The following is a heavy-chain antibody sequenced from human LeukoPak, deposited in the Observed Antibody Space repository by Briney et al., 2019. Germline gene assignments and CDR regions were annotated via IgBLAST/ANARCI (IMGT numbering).Heavy chain of an antibody. CDR2: ISGTGGTT. J-gene: IGHJ4*02. D-gene: IGHD6-13*01. CDR1: GFTFSNYA. CDR3: AKGSSPFDY. Sequence: GGSLRLSCAASGFTFSNYAMSWVRQAPGKGLEWVSGISGTGGTTYYADSVKGRFTISRDNSKNTLYLQMNSLRAEDTAVYYCAKGSSPFDYWGQGTLVTVSS. V-gene: IGHV3-23*01.